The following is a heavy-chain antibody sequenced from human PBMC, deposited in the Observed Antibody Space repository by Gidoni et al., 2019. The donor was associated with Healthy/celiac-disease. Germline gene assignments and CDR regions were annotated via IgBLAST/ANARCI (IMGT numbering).Heavy chain of an antibody. CDR3: AREMVSGYRYFDY. CDR1: GGSIRSGGYY. Sequence: QVQLQESGPGLVKPSQTLSLTCTVSGGSIRSGGYYWSWIRQHPGKGLEWIGYIYYSGSTYYNPSLKSRVTISVDTSKNQFSLKLSSVTAADTAVYYCAREMVSGYRYFDYWGQGTLVTVSS. J-gene: IGHJ4*02. D-gene: IGHD3-22*01. V-gene: IGHV4-31*03. CDR2: IYYSGST.